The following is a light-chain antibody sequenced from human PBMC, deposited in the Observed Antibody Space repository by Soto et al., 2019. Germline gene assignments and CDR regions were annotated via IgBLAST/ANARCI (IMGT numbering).Light chain of an antibody. Sequence: EIVLTQSPGTLSLSPGERATLSCRASQSVSSNYLAWYQQKPGQAPRLLIYGASSRATGIPDRFSGSGSATDFTLTISRLEPEDFAVYYCQRYSTSPPLTFGGGTKVEIK. CDR3: QRYSTSPPLT. V-gene: IGKV3-20*01. J-gene: IGKJ4*01. CDR2: GAS. CDR1: QSVSSNY.